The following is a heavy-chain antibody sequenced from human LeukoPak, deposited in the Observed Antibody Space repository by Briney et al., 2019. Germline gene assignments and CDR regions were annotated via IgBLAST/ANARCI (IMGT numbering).Heavy chain of an antibody. V-gene: IGHV1-8*03. CDR3: ARAPAPYYYDSSGSILDY. CDR2: MNPNSGNT. D-gene: IGHD3-22*01. Sequence: ASVKVSCKASGYTFTSYDINWVRQATGQGLEWMGWMNPNSGNTGYAQKFQGRVTITRNTSISTAYMELSSLRSEDTAVYYCARAPAPYYYDSSGSILDYWGQGTLVTVSS. CDR1: GYTFTSYD. J-gene: IGHJ4*02.